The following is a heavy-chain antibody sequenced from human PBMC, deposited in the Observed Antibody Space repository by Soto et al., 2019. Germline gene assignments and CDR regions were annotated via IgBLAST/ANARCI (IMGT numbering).Heavy chain of an antibody. Sequence: GGSLRLSCAASGFTFNNHAMSWVRQAPGTGLEWVSAIDGGGTKTYYADSVKGRFTISRDNSMNTLYLQMDSLRAEDTAIYYCTKEHSNYPDNWFDPWGQGTRVTVSS. CDR3: TKEHSNYPDNWFDP. CDR2: IDGGGTKT. D-gene: IGHD4-4*01. CDR1: GFTFNNHA. V-gene: IGHV3-23*01. J-gene: IGHJ5*02.